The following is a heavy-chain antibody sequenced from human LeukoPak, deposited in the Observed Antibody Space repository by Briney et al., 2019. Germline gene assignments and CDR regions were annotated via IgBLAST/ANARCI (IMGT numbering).Heavy chain of an antibody. CDR1: GFTFSSYW. J-gene: IGHJ6*03. CDR2: IKKGGSEK. V-gene: IGHV3-7*01. CDR3: ARRGCSSTSCYREGGYYMDV. Sequence: PGGSLRLSCAASGFTFSSYWMSWVRQAPGKGLEWVANIKKGGSEKYYVDSVKGRFTISRDSAENSLYLQMNSLKAEDTAVYYSARRGCSSTSCYREGGYYMDVWGKGTTVTVSS. D-gene: IGHD2-2*02.